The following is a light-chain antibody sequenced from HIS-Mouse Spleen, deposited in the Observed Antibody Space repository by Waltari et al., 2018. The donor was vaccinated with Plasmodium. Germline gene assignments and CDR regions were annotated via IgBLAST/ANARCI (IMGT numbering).Light chain of an antibody. V-gene: IGLV3-1*01. CDR3: QAWDSSTGV. CDR1: KLGDKY. CDR2: QDS. Sequence: SYELTQPPSVSVSPGQTASIHCTGAKLGDKYACWYQQKPGQSPVLVIYQDSKRPSGIPGRFSGSNSGNTATLTISGTQAMDEADYYCQAWDSSTGVFGGGTKLTVL. J-gene: IGLJ2*01.